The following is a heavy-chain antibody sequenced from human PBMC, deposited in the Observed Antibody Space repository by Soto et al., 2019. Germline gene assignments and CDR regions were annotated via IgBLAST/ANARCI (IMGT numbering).Heavy chain of an antibody. CDR1: GFTFSSYG. CDR2: ISYDGSNK. V-gene: IGHV3-30*18. CDR3: AKDLDV. Sequence: PGGSLRLSCAASGFTFSSYGVHWVRQAPGKGLEWVAVISYDGSNKYYADSVKGRFTISRVNSKNTLYLQMNSLRAEDTAXXYCAKDLDVWGQGTTVTVSS. J-gene: IGHJ6*02.